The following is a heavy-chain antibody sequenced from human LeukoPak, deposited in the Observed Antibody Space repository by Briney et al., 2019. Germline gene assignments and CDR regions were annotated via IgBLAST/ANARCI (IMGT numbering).Heavy chain of an antibody. J-gene: IGHJ4*02. CDR1: GFTFSSYSM. CDR2: IYHSGST. CDR3: AQMGIAAAGTGVDY. Sequence: GSLRLSCAASGFTFSSYSMNWVRQPPGKGLEWIGEIYHSGSTNYNPSLKSRVTISVDKSKNQFSLKLSSVTAADTAVYYCAQMGIAAAGTGVDYWGQGTLVTVSS. V-gene: IGHV4-4*02. D-gene: IGHD6-13*01.